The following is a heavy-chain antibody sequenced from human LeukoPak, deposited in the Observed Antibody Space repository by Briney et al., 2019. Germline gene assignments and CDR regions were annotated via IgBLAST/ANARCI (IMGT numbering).Heavy chain of an antibody. CDR1: GGSISGYY. Sequence: PSETLSLTCTVSGGSISGYYWSWIRQPPGKGLEWIGYIYYSGSTNYNPSLKSRVTISVDTSKNQFSLKLSSVTAADTAVYYCARDRITRPWSAFDIWGQGIMVTVSS. J-gene: IGHJ3*02. CDR2: IYYSGST. V-gene: IGHV4-59*01. D-gene: IGHD3-16*01. CDR3: ARDRITRPWSAFDI.